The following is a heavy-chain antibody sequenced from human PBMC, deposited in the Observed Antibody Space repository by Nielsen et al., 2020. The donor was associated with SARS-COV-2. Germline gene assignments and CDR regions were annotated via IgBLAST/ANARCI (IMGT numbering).Heavy chain of an antibody. CDR2: INPKRDDT. J-gene: IGHJ5*02. CDR1: GYTFTDYY. V-gene: IGHV1-2*06. Sequence: ASVKVSCKASGYTFTDYYIHWVRQAPGQGLEWMGRINPKRDDTNSAQKFQGRVTLTWDTAISTAYMELSGLKSDDTAIYYCARMALPIAVAGTSWFDPWGQGTLVIVST. D-gene: IGHD6-19*01. CDR3: ARMALPIAVAGTSWFDP.